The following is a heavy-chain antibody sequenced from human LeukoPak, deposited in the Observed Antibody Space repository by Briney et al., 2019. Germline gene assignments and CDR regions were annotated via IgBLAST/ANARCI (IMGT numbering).Heavy chain of an antibody. J-gene: IGHJ4*02. D-gene: IGHD2-15*01. CDR2: MKSKTDGGST. V-gene: IGHV3-15*07. CDR3: STHPTSGF. CDR1: FSSFNKAW. Sequence: GGSLRLSCAGSFSSFNKAWMNWVRQAPGKGLEWVGRMKSKTDGGSTDYAAPVKGRFIISRDDSEKMAYLEMNRLKIEDTAVYYCSTHPTSGFWGQGTLVTVSS.